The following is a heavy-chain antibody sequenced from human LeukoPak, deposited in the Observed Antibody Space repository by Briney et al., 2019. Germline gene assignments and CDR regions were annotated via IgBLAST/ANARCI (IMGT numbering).Heavy chain of an antibody. CDR1: GFTFNSNA. D-gene: IGHD4-17*01. CDR2: IRYDGRNK. CDR3: AKEIWPTVTTPGHTHFDY. Sequence: GGSLRLSCAASGFTFNSNAMHWVRQAPGKGLEWVAFIRYDGRNKYYADSVKGRFTISRDNSKNTLCLQMNSLRAEDTAVYYCAKEIWPTVTTPGHTHFDYWGQGTLVTVSS. V-gene: IGHV3-30*02. J-gene: IGHJ4*02.